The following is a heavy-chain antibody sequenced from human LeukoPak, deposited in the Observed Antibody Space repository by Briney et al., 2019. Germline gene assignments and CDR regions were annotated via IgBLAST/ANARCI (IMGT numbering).Heavy chain of an antibody. CDR2: ISGSGGST. J-gene: IGHJ4*02. CDR3: ARASFGVVTTIDY. CDR1: GFTFSSYA. D-gene: IGHD3-3*01. V-gene: IGHV3-23*01. Sequence: GGSLRLSCAASGFTFSSYAMSWVRQAPGKGLEWVSAISGSGGSTYYADSVKGRFTISRDNSKNTLYLQMNSLRAEDTAVYYCARASFGVVTTIDYWGQGTLVTVSS.